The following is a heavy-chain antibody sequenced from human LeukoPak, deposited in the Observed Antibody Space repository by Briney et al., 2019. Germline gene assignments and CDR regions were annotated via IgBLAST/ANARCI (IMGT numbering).Heavy chain of an antibody. V-gene: IGHV4-59*01. Sequence: PSETLSLTCTVAGGSITGYYWMWIRQPPGKGLEWIGYLYYSGKMKYSPSLKSRLTISEDTSKNQAPLELRSVTAADTAVYYCARGVAGSGSMPNYWGQGTLVTVSS. J-gene: IGHJ4*02. D-gene: IGHD1-26*01. CDR3: ARGVAGSGSMPNY. CDR1: GGSITGYY. CDR2: LYYSGKM.